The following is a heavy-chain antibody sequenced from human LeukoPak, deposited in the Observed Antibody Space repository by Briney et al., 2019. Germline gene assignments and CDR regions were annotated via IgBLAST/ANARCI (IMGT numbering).Heavy chain of an antibody. CDR2: IKYDGSEK. CDR1: RFTFSGSW. D-gene: IGHD6-19*01. CDR3: ARDLGSYSSGWYMGFDY. V-gene: IGHV3-7*01. Sequence: GGSLRLSCAASRFTFSGSWMTWVRQAPGKGLEWVANIKYDGSEKYYVDSVKGRFTISRDNAKNSLFLQMNSLRAEDTAIYYCARDLGSYSSGWYMGFDYWGQGTLVTVSS. J-gene: IGHJ4*02.